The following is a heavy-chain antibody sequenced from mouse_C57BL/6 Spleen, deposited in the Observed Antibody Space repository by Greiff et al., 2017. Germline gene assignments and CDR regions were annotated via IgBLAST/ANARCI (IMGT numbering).Heavy chain of an antibody. CDR1: GFTFTDYY. Sequence: DVKLVESGGGLVQPGGSLSLSCAASGFTFTDYYMSWVRQPPGKALEWLGFIRNKANGYTTEYSASVKGRFTISRDNSQSILYLQMNALRAEDSATYYCARYLTLYYFDYWGQGTTLTVSS. V-gene: IGHV7-3*01. CDR2: IRNKANGYTT. J-gene: IGHJ2*01. CDR3: ARYLTLYYFDY. D-gene: IGHD4-1*01.